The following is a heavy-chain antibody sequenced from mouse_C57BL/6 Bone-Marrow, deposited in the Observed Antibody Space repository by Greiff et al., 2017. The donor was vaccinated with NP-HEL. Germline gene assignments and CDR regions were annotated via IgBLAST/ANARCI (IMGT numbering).Heavy chain of an antibody. V-gene: IGHV2-6-1*01. CDR3: ARHGDYYGTLAY. Sequence: QVHVKQSGPGLVAPSQSLSITCTVSGFSLTSYGVHWVRQPPGKGLEWLVVIWSDGSTTYNSALKSRLSISKDNSKSQVFLKMNSRQTDDTAMYYCARHGDYYGTLAYWGQGTLVTVSA. D-gene: IGHD1-1*01. CDR1: GFSLTSYG. CDR2: IWSDGST. J-gene: IGHJ3*01.